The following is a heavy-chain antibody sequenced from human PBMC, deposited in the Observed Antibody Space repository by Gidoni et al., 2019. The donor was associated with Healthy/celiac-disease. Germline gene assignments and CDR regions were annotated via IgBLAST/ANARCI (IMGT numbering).Heavy chain of an antibody. V-gene: IGHV3-23*01. Sequence: EVQLLESGGGLVQPGGSLRLSCAASGFTFSSYAMSWVRQAPGKGLEWVSAISGSGGSTYYADAVKGRFTISRDNSKNTLYLQMNSLRAEDTAVYYCAKGQNSYCSSTSCYTDFQHWGQGTLVTVSS. CDR2: ISGSGGST. CDR3: AKGQNSYCSSTSCYTDFQH. J-gene: IGHJ1*01. CDR1: GFTFSSYA. D-gene: IGHD2-2*02.